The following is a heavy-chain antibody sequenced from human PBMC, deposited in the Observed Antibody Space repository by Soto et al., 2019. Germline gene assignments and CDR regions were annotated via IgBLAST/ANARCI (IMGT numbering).Heavy chain of an antibody. J-gene: IGHJ3*02. D-gene: IGHD1-26*01. Sequence: QAHLVESGGGVVQPGRSLRLSCVASGFPFSSYGMHWVRQAPGKGLDWVAVIWYDGSNKYYADPVKGRFTISRDNSENTLYLQMNSLRVEDTAVYYCARAQYSGSYFDACDIWGQGTMVTVSS. V-gene: IGHV3-33*03. CDR3: ARAQYSGSYFDACDI. CDR2: IWYDGSNK. CDR1: GFPFSSYG.